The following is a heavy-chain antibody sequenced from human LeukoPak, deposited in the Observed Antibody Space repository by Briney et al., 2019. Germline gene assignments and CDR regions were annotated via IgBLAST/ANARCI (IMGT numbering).Heavy chain of an antibody. D-gene: IGHD2-21*01. Sequence: PSETLSLTCAVSIDSTNGNYWSWVRQSPGKGLEWIGDVHRSGSTNYKPSLKRRVTISIDRSKDQISLDLTSVTAADTAVYYCARELLNAPTPGAYWGQGILVTVSS. CDR1: IDSTNGNY. CDR3: ARELLNAPTPGAY. CDR2: VHRSGST. V-gene: IGHV4-4*02. J-gene: IGHJ4*02.